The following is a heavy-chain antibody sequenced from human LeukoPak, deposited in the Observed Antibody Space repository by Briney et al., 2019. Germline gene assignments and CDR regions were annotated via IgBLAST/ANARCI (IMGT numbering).Heavy chain of an antibody. V-gene: IGHV3-48*02. Sequence: PGGSLRLSCAASGFTFRSYSMHWVRQAPGKGLEWVSYISSTSSTIYYADSVKGRSTISRDNAKNSLYLQMNSLRDEDTAVYYCARAAPYYYDSSGYSAFDSWGQGTMVTVSA. J-gene: IGHJ3*02. CDR3: ARAAPYYYDSSGYSAFDS. CDR2: ISSTSSTI. D-gene: IGHD3-22*01. CDR1: GFTFRSYS.